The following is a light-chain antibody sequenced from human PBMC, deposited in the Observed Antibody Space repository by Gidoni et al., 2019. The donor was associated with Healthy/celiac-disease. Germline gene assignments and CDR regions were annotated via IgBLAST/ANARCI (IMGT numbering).Light chain of an antibody. CDR1: SGHSSYA. J-gene: IGLJ3*02. Sequence: QLVLTQSPSASASLRAPVKLTCTLSSGHSSYAIAWHQQQPEKGPRYLMKLNSDGSHSKGDGIPDRFSGSSSGAERYLTISSLQSEDEADYDCQTWGTGKGVFGGGTKLTVL. CDR3: QTWGTGKGV. CDR2: LNSDGSH. V-gene: IGLV4-69*01.